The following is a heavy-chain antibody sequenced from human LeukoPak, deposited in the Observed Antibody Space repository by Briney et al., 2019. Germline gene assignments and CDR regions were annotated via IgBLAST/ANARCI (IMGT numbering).Heavy chain of an antibody. Sequence: SETLSLTCSVSGGSISNNEYYWSWIRQHPGRGLEWIGYIHHSGTTYYSPSLKSRVTISVDTSKNQFSLKLSSMTAADTAVYYCARDSRDGYSHFDSWGQGTLVTVSS. D-gene: IGHD5-24*01. CDR1: GGSISNNEYY. CDR3: ARDSRDGYSHFDS. J-gene: IGHJ4*02. V-gene: IGHV4-31*03. CDR2: IHHSGTT.